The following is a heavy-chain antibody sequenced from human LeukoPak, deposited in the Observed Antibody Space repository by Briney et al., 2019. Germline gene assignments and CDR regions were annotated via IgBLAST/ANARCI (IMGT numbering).Heavy chain of an antibody. J-gene: IGHJ3*02. CDR1: GFTVSSNY. D-gene: IGHD1-1*01. Sequence: GGALRLSCAASGFTVSSNYMSWVRQARGKGLEWVSVIYSGGSTYYADSVKGRFTISRDNSKNTLYLQMNSLRAEDTAVYYCARSYLEDAAFDIWGQGTMVTVSS. V-gene: IGHV3-53*01. CDR3: ARSYLEDAAFDI. CDR2: IYSGGST.